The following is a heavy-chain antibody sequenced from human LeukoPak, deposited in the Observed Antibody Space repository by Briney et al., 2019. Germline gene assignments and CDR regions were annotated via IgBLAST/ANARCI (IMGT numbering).Heavy chain of an antibody. CDR3: ARSSMFRGVTVDY. J-gene: IGHJ4*02. V-gene: IGHV4-39*01. D-gene: IGHD3-10*01. CDR2: IYHSGYT. Sequence: SETLSLTCTVSGGSINSSSYYWGWVRQPRGKALEWIGSIYHSGYTYYNPSLKSRVTISVDTSKNQFSLKLSSVTAADTAVYYCARSSMFRGVTVDYWGQGTLVTVSS. CDR1: GGSINSSSYY.